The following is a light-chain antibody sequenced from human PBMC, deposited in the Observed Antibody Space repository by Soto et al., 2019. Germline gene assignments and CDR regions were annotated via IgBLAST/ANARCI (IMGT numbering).Light chain of an antibody. J-gene: IGKJ2*03. CDR1: EDIRNY. CDR2: AAV. Sequence: DIQMTQSPSSLSASVGDRVTITCRASEDIRNYLNWYQQKLGKAPKLLISAAVSLQSGGPSRFSGSGSGTVFTLNITSLQPEDFATYYCQQSLRSPQSFGQGTKLEIK. CDR3: QQSLRSPQS. V-gene: IGKV1-39*01.